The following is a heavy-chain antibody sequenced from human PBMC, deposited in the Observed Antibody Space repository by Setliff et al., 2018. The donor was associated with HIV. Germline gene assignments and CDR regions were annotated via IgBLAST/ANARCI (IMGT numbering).Heavy chain of an antibody. J-gene: IGHJ4*02. D-gene: IGHD3-22*01. CDR2: INHSGST. CDR1: GGSFSGYY. V-gene: IGHV4-34*01. Sequence: SETLSLTCAVYGGSFSGYYWSWIRQPPGKGLEWIGEINHSGSTDYNPSLKSRVTISVDTSKNQLSLKLRSVTAADTAVYYCAREKGYSDTHGHYYGGVFENCGQGTLVTVSS. CDR3: AREKGYSDTHGHYYGGVFEN.